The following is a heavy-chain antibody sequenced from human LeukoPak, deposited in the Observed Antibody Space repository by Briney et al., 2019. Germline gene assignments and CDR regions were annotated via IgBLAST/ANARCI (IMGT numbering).Heavy chain of an antibody. J-gene: IGHJ4*02. CDR1: GFTFSSYA. D-gene: IGHD6-19*01. CDR2: ISGSGGST. Sequence: PGGPLRLSCAASGFTFSSYAMSWVRQAPGKGLERVSAISGSGGSTHYADSVKGRFTISRDNSKNTLYLQMNSLRAEDTAVYYCAKISGWSGYWGQGTLVTVSS. CDR3: AKISGWSGY. V-gene: IGHV3-23*01.